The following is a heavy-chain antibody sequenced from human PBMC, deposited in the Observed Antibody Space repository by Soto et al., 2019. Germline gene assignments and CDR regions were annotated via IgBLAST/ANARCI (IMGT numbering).Heavy chain of an antibody. CDR2: IWYDGRKE. J-gene: IGHJ6*02. CDR1: GFTFSSYG. V-gene: IGHV3-33*01. Sequence: GGSLRLSCAASGFTFSSYGMHWVRQAPGKGLEWVAVIWYDGRKEDYADSVKGRLTISRDNSKNTLYLQMNSLRAEDTAMYYCARRDYYYYGFDVWGQGTTVTVSS. CDR3: ARRDYYYYGFDV.